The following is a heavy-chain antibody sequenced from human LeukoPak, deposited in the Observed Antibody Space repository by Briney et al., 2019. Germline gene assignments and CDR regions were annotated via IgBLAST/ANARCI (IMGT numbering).Heavy chain of an antibody. CDR3: VREYRQQLALDF. CDR1: GFTFSGYW. D-gene: IGHD1-1*01. Sequence: GGSLRLSCAGSGFTFSGYWMTWARQAPGKGLEWVANINQDGREKNYMDFAKGRFTISRDNAKNSLYLQMDSLGVEDTAVYYCVREYRQQLALDFWGQGTLVTVSS. CDR2: INQDGREK. V-gene: IGHV3-7*01. J-gene: IGHJ4*02.